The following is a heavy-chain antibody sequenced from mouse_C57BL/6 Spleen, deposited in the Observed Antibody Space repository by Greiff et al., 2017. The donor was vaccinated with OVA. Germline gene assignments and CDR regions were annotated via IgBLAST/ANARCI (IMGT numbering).Heavy chain of an antibody. Sequence: QVQLQQPGAELVRPGSSVKLSCKASGYTFTSYWMHWVKQRPIQGLEWIGNIDPSDSETHYNQKFKDKATLTVDKSSSTAYMQLSSLTSEDSAVHYCARGGDYDLAYWGQGTLVTVSA. J-gene: IGHJ3*01. CDR3: ARGGDYDLAY. D-gene: IGHD2-4*01. V-gene: IGHV1-52*01. CDR1: GYTFTSYW. CDR2: IDPSDSET.